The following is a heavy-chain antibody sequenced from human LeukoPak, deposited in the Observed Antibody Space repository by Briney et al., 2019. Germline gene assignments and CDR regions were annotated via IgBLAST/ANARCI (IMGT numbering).Heavy chain of an antibody. D-gene: IGHD6-13*01. CDR2: ISSSSSYI. Sequence: TGGSLRLSCAASGFTFSSYSMNWVRQAPGKGLEWVSSISSSSSYIYYADSVKGRFTISRDNAKNSLYLQMNSLRAEDTAVYYCARYQQPGGMDVWGQGTTVTVS. J-gene: IGHJ6*02. CDR1: GFTFSSYS. CDR3: ARYQQPGGMDV. V-gene: IGHV3-21*01.